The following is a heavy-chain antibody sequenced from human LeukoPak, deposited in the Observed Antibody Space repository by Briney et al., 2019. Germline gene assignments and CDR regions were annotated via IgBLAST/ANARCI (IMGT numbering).Heavy chain of an antibody. CDR2: IYTSGST. Sequence: SETLSVTCTVSGGSISSYYWSWIRQPAGNGLEWIGRIYTSGSTNYNPSLKSRVTMSVDTSKNQFSLKLSSVTAADTAVYYCARDSAVAGVDYWGQGTLVTVSS. V-gene: IGHV4-4*07. D-gene: IGHD6-19*01. J-gene: IGHJ4*02. CDR1: GGSISSYY. CDR3: ARDSAVAGVDY.